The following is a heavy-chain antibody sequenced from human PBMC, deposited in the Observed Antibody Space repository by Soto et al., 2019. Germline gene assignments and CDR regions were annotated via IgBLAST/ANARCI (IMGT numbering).Heavy chain of an antibody. Sequence: QVQLVESGGGVVQPGRSLRLSCAASGFTFSSYAMHWVRQAPGKGLEWVAVISYDGSNKYYADSVKGRFTISRDNSKNTLYMQMNSLSAEDTAVYYCARRYCSSTSCHRGMDVWGQGTTVTVSS. CDR3: ARRYCSSTSCHRGMDV. V-gene: IGHV3-30-3*01. J-gene: IGHJ6*02. CDR1: GFTFSSYA. CDR2: ISYDGSNK. D-gene: IGHD2-2*01.